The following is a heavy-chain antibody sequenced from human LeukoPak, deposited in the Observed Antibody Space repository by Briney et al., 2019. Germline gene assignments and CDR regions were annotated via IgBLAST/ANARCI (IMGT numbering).Heavy chain of an antibody. J-gene: IGHJ4*02. CDR3: ARRPWFGDFDY. V-gene: IGHV4-34*01. D-gene: IGHD3-10*01. Sequence: SETLSLTCAVYGGSFSGYYWSWIRHPPGKGLEWIGEINHSGSTNYNPSLKSRVTISVDTSKNQFSLKLSSVTAADTAVYYCARRPWFGDFDYWGQGTLVTVSS. CDR1: GGSFSGYY. CDR2: INHSGST.